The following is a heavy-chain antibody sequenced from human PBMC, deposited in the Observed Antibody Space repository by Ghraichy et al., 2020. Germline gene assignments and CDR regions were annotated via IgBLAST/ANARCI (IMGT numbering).Heavy chain of an antibody. D-gene: IGHD1-26*01. Sequence: GGSLRLSCAASGFTFSSYWMSWVRQAPGKGLEWVANIKQDGSEKYYVDSVKGRFTISRDNAKNSLYLQMNSLRAEDTAVYYCARDIGKWELLDDAFDIWGQGTMVTVSS. V-gene: IGHV3-7*03. CDR2: IKQDGSEK. J-gene: IGHJ3*02. CDR1: GFTFSSYW. CDR3: ARDIGKWELLDDAFDI.